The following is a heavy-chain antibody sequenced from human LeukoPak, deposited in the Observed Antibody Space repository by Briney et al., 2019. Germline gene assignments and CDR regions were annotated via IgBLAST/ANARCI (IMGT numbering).Heavy chain of an antibody. Sequence: GGSLKLSCAASGFTFSDSAMHWVRQASGKGLEWVSVIYSGGSTYYADSVKGRFTISRDNSKNTLYLQMNSLRAEDTAVYYCARLGTFRSWAADYWGQGTLVTVSS. D-gene: IGHD2/OR15-2a*01. V-gene: IGHV3-53*01. CDR3: ARLGTFRSWAADY. CDR1: GFTFSDSA. CDR2: IYSGGST. J-gene: IGHJ4*02.